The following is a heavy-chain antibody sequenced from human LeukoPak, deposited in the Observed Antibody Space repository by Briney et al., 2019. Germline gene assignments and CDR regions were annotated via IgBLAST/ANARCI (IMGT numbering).Heavy chain of an antibody. D-gene: IGHD3-22*01. CDR1: GDSVSRSDSY. J-gene: IGHJ1*01. CDR2: IYYSGRT. CDR3: ARRRYYDGSGYLE. V-gene: IGHV4-39*01. Sequence: SETLSLTCSVSGDSVSRSDSYWDWIRQPPGKGLEWIGAIYYSGRTYYSPSLKSRVTMSVDPSNDQFSLNLRSVTAADTAVYYCARRRYYDGSGYLEWGQGTLLSVSS.